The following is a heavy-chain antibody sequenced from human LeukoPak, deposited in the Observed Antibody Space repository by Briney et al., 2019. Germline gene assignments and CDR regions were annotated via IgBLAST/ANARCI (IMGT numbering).Heavy chain of an antibody. Sequence: SETLSLTCAVSGYSISSGYYWGWIRQPPGKGLEWIGSIYHSGSTYYNPSLKSRVTISVDTSKNQFSLKLSSVTAADTAVYYCARLGRSYYLDYWGQGTLVTVSS. CDR2: IYHSGST. J-gene: IGHJ4*02. CDR1: GYSISSGYY. CDR3: ARLGRSYYLDY. D-gene: IGHD1-26*01. V-gene: IGHV4-38-2*01.